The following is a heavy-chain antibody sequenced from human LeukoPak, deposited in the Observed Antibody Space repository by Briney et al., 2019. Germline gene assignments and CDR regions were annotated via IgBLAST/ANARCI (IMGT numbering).Heavy chain of an antibody. CDR2: INYSGST. CDR1: GGSISSSTYY. D-gene: IGHD1-14*01. V-gene: IGHV4-39*01. CDR3: ARLWYF. J-gene: IGHJ4*02. Sequence: SETLSLTCTVSGGSISSSTYYWGWIRQPPGKGLEWIGSINYSGSTYYNPSLKSRVTLSVDTSKNQFSLKLSSVTAADTAVYFCARLWYFWGQGTLVTVSS.